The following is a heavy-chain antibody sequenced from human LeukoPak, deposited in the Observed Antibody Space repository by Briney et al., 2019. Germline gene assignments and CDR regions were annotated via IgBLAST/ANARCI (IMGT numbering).Heavy chain of an antibody. CDR3: ARDGGGFDY. Sequence: PGGSLRLSCAASGFTFSNYWMTWVRQAPGKGLEWVANIKQDRSEKYYVDSVKGRFTISRDNAKNSLYLQMNSLRAEDTAVYYCARDGGGFDYWGQGTLVTVSS. CDR2: IKQDRSEK. D-gene: IGHD3-16*01. J-gene: IGHJ4*02. CDR1: GFTFSNYW. V-gene: IGHV3-7*05.